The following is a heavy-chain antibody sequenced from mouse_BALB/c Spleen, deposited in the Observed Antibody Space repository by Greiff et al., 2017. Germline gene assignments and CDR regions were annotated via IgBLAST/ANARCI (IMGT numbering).Heavy chain of an antibody. J-gene: IGHJ4*01. V-gene: IGHV5-4*02. CDR3: AREGGIYDGYSYYAMDY. D-gene: IGHD2-3*01. Sequence: DVQLVESGGGLVKPGGSLKLSCAASGFTFSDYYMYWVRQTPEKRLEWVATISDGGSYTYYPDSVKGRFTISRDNAKNNLYLQMSSLKSEDTAMYYCAREGGIYDGYSYYAMDYWGQGTSVTVSS. CDR2: ISDGGSYT. CDR1: GFTFSDYY.